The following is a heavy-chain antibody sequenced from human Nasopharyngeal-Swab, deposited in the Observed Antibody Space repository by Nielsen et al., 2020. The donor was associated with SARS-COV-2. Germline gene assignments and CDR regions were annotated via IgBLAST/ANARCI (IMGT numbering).Heavy chain of an antibody. CDR2: ISAYNGNT. CDR1: GGTFSSYG. CDR3: AREATVTASDRFDP. D-gene: IGHD4-17*01. Sequence: VSVKVSCKASGGTFSSYGISWVRQAPGQGLEWMGWISAYNGNTNYAQKLQGRVTMTTDTSTSTAYMELRSLRSDDTAVYYCAREATVTASDRFDPWGQGTLVTVSS. V-gene: IGHV1-18*01. J-gene: IGHJ5*02.